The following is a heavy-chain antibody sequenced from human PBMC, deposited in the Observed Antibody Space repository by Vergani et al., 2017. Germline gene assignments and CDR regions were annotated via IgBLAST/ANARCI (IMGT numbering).Heavy chain of an antibody. V-gene: IGHV4-38-2*02. CDR2: IHNRGKT. CDR1: GYSIGSGFY. J-gene: IGHJ3*02. CDR3: ARVPLTGMGIAIDI. D-gene: IGHD7-27*01. Sequence: QVRLEESGPGLVKPSETLSLTCSVSGYSIGSGFYWAWIRQSPGEELQLLTSIHNRGKTYHNPSLKSRASVSLYTSKNRFSLNLTSATATDTAVYYCARVPLTGMGIAIDIWGKGTMVTVSS.